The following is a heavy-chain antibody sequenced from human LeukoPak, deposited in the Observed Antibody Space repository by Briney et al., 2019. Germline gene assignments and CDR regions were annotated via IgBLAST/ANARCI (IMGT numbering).Heavy chain of an antibody. D-gene: IGHD4-11*01. J-gene: IGHJ6*03. CDR1: GFTFSSYS. CDR3: ARDGAVTTRSYYYMDV. V-gene: IGHV3-48*01. CDR2: ISSSSSTI. Sequence: GGSLRLSCAAPGFTFSSYSMNWVRQAPGKGLEWVSYISSSSSTIYYADSVKGRFTISRDNAKNSLYLQMNSLRAEDTAVYYCARDGAVTTRSYYYMDVWGKGTTVTVSS.